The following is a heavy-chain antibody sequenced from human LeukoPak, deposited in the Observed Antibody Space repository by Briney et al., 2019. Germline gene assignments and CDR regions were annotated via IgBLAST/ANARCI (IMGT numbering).Heavy chain of an antibody. CDR2: ISSSGSTI. V-gene: IGHV3-48*03. CDR1: GFTFSSYE. CDR3: ARDGTVVVPAAIIFDY. J-gene: IGHJ4*02. Sequence: PGGSLRLSCAASGFTFSSYEMNWVRQAPGKGLEWVSYISSSGSTIYYADSVKGRFTISRDNAKNSLYLQMNSLRAEDTAVHYCARDGTVVVPAAIIFDYWGQGTLVTVSS. D-gene: IGHD2-2*01.